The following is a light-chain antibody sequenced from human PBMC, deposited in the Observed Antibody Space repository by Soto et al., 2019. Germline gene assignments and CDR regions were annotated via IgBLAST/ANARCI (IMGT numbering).Light chain of an antibody. CDR2: DVN. CDR3: CSYAGSYTWM. V-gene: IGLV2-11*01. Sequence: QSALTQPHSVSGSPGQSVTISCTGTSSDVGGYIFVSWYQQRPGKAPKLMIYDVNKRPSGVPDRFSGSKSGNTASLTISGVQAEDEADYFCCSYAGSYTWMFGGGTKLTVL. CDR1: SSDVGGYIF. J-gene: IGLJ3*02.